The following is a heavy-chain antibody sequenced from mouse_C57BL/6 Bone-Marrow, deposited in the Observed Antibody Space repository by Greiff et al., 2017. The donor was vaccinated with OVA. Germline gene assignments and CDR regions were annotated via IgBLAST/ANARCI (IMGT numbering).Heavy chain of an antibody. Sequence: VQLQQSGPELVKPGASVKIPCKASGYTFTDYNMDWVKQSHGKSLEWIGDINPNNGGTIYNQKFKGEATLTVDKSSSTAYMELRSLTSEDTAVYYCARSSSGYVGYAMDYWGQGTSVTVSS. CDR1: GYTFTDYN. J-gene: IGHJ4*01. CDR3: ARSSSGYVGYAMDY. CDR2: INPNNGGT. V-gene: IGHV1-18*01. D-gene: IGHD3-2*02.